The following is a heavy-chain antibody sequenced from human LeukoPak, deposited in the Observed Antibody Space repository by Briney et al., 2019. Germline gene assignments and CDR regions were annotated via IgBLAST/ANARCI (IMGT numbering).Heavy chain of an antibody. D-gene: IGHD3-10*01. CDR3: VKVAKYYYGSETYYFFEH. CDR1: GFTFTTYW. CDR2: INQDGTEK. J-gene: IGHJ4*02. V-gene: IGHV3-7*01. Sequence: GGSLRLSCAASGFTFTTYWMSWVHQLPGKGLEWAANINQDGTEKYYVDSVKGRFTISRDNAKNSLDLQMNSLRVEDTGIYYCVKVAKYYYGSETYYFFEHWGQGTPVTASS.